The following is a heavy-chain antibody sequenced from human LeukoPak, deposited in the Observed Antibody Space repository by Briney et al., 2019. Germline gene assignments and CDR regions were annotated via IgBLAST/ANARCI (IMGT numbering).Heavy chain of an antibody. J-gene: IGHJ4*01. D-gene: IGHD1-26*01. CDR2: IYTCGSA. CDR1: GGSISSYY. Sequence: SETLSLTCTVSGGSISSYYWSWIRKPAGTGLERIGRIYTCGSASYNPSLTSRVTISVDTAKYQVSLKLSSVTVADPAVSYRATDSGSSPFDYWGQGSLATASS. V-gene: IGHV4-4*07. CDR3: ATDSGSSPFDY.